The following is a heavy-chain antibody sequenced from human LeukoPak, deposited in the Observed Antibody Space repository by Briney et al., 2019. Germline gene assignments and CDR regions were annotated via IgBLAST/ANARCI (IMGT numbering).Heavy chain of an antibody. J-gene: IGHJ5*02. CDR1: GGTFSSYA. V-gene: IGHV1-69*13. CDR2: IIPIFGTA. CDR3: ARECSGSIAAPSWFDP. Sequence: ASVKVSCKASGGTFSSYAISWVRQAPGQGLEWMGGIIPIFGTANYAQKFQGRVTITADGSTSTAYMELSSLRSEDTAVYYCARECSGSIAAPSWFDPWGQGTLVTVSS. D-gene: IGHD6-6*01.